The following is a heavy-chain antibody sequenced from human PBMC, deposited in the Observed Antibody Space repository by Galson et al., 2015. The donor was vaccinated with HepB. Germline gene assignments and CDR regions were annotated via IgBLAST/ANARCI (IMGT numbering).Heavy chain of an antibody. J-gene: IGHJ6*02. CDR3: ARDLVISSGSFSSYYGMDV. V-gene: IGHV4-59*01. Sequence: TLSLTCVVSGGYISTYHWNWIRQAPGKGLEWIGTVHFSGNIKYNPSLKSRVNILLDTPKNQFSLKLTSVTAADTAVYYCARDLVISSGSFSSYYGMDVWGQGTTVIVSS. CDR2: VHFSGNI. D-gene: IGHD3-3*01. CDR1: GGYISTYH.